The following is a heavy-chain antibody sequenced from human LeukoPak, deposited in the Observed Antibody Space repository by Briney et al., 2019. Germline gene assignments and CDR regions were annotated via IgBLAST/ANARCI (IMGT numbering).Heavy chain of an antibody. D-gene: IGHD6-13*01. Sequence: GGSLRLSCAXSGFTVSSDYMSWVRQAPGKGLEWVSGIYAGGGTQFADSVKGRFSISRDNSKNTLYLQMTSLRVEDTAVYYCARDHVAAGTGSMGVWGKGTTVTVSS. V-gene: IGHV3-53*01. CDR1: GFTVSSDY. CDR3: ARDHVAAGTGSMGV. CDR2: IYAGGGT. J-gene: IGHJ6*03.